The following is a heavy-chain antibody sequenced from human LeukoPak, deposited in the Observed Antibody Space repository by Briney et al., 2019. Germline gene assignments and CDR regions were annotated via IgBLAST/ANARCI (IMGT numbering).Heavy chain of an antibody. J-gene: IGHJ6*02. D-gene: IGHD6-13*01. CDR2: ISYDGSNK. Sequence: GGSLRLSCAAYGFTFSSYGMHWVRQAPGKGLEWVAVISYDGSNKYYADSVKGRFTISRDNSKNTLYLQMNSLRAEDTAVYYCAKDRGQLVRGTYYGMDVWGQGTTVTVSS. V-gene: IGHV3-30*18. CDR1: GFTFSSYG. CDR3: AKDRGQLVRGTYYGMDV.